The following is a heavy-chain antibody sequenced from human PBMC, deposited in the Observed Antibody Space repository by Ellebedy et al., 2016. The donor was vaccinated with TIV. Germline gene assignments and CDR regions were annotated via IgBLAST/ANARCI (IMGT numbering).Heavy chain of an antibody. Sequence: ASVKVSXXASRYTLTSYDINWVRQATGQGLEWMGWMNPNSGSTGYAQKFQGRVTMTRNTSIGTAYMELSSLRSEDTAVYYCARGRFFGTLYNYMDVWGKGTTVTVS. J-gene: IGHJ6*03. CDR1: RYTLTSYD. CDR3: ARGRFFGTLYNYMDV. D-gene: IGHD3-3*01. CDR2: MNPNSGST. V-gene: IGHV1-8*01.